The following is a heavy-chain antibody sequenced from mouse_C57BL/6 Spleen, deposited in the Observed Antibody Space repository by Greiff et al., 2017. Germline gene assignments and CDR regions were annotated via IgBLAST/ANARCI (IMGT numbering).Heavy chain of an antibody. V-gene: IGHV3-6*01. J-gene: IGHJ1*03. CDR3: ARAVYGSSYEGPWYFDV. CDR2: ISYDGSN. CDR1: GYSITSGYY. D-gene: IGHD1-1*01. Sequence: EVKLMESGPGLVKPSQSLSLTCSVTGYSITSGYYWNWIRQFPGNKLEWMGYISYDGSNNYNPSPKNRISITRDTSKNQFFLKLNSVTTEDTATYYCARAVYGSSYEGPWYFDVWGTGTTVTVSS.